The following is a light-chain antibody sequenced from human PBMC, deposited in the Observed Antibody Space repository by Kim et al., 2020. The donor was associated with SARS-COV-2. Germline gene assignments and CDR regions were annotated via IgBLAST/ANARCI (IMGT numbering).Light chain of an antibody. Sequence: SSAGGESRTLTGPASQSISRLVSCYQQKPGKPHKLLIYGASSVESGVPTRCSGSGAGTEFPLTISRLQPDDFATYYCQQYSSHGTFGQGTKVDIK. CDR3: QQYSSHGT. J-gene: IGKJ1*01. CDR2: GAS. CDR1: QSISRL. V-gene: IGKV1-5*01.